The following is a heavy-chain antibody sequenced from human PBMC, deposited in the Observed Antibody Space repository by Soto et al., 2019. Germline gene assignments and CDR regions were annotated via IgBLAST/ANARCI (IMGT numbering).Heavy chain of an antibody. CDR1: GVSFSTYS. CDR3: XXXXXXXXXXMDV. Sequence: EVQLVESGGGLVQPGGSLRLSCAASGVSFSTYSMNWVRQAPGKGLEWVSYISSRSXTIYYIDXVKGRFTISRDNAKXXXXXXXXXXXXXXXXXXXXXXXXXXXXXXMDVWGQGTTLTVSS. CDR2: ISSRSXTI. V-gene: IGHV3-48*01. J-gene: IGHJ6*02.